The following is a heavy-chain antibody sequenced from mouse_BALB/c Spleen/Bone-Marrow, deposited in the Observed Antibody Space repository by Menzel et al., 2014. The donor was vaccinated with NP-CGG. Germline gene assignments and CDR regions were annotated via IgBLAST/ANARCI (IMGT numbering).Heavy chain of an antibody. J-gene: IGHJ2*01. D-gene: IGHD2-3*01. V-gene: IGHV1S135*01. Sequence: LQESGPELMKPGASVKISCKASGYSFTSYYMNWVKQSHGKSLEWIGYIDPFNGGTSYNQKFKGKATLTVDKSSNTAYMHLSSLTSEDSAVYYCARAYDVLDYWGQGSTLTVSS. CDR3: ARAYDVLDY. CDR1: GYSFTSYY. CDR2: IDPFNGGT.